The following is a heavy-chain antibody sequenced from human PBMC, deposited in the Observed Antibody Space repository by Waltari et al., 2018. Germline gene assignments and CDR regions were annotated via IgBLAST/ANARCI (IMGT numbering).Heavy chain of an antibody. D-gene: IGHD6-13*01. CDR1: GFTLGGYN. V-gene: IGHV3-48*01. CDR3: ARVGPYSTSYYFDT. J-gene: IGHJ4*01. CDR2: ISSGSDTI. Sequence: DVQLVESGGGLMQPGGSLRLYCAVSGFTLGGYNMNWVRQAPGKGLEWVSYISSGSDTIYYADSVKGRFTISRDNAQNSLYLEMNSLRGEDTAVYYCARVGPYSTSYYFDTWGQGTLVTVSS.